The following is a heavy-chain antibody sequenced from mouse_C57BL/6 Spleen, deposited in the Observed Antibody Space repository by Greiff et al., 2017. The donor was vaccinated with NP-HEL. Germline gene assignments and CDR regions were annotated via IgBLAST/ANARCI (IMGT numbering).Heavy chain of an antibody. CDR2: ISSGSSTI. Sequence: DVHLVESGGGLVKPGGSLKLSCAASGFTFSDYGMHWVRQAPEKGLEWVAYISSGSSTIYYADTVKGRFTISRDNAKNTLFLQMTSLRSEDTAMYYCARKSRFITTVVATEGYAMDYWGQGTSVTVSS. D-gene: IGHD1-1*01. V-gene: IGHV5-17*01. J-gene: IGHJ4*01. CDR3: ARKSRFITTVVATEGYAMDY. CDR1: GFTFSDYG.